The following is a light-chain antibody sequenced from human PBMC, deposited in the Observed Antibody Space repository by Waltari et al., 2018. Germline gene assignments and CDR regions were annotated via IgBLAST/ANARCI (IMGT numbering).Light chain of an antibody. CDR1: ALPRQY. CDR3: QSADGSGTYVV. V-gene: IGLV3-25*03. J-gene: IGLJ2*01. CDR2: QDT. Sequence: SYELTPPPSVSVSPGQTARITCSGDALPRQYAYWYQQRPGQAPMLMIYQDTQRPSEIPERFSGSSSGTTVTLTISEVQAEDEADYYCQSADGSGTYVVFGGGTKLTVL.